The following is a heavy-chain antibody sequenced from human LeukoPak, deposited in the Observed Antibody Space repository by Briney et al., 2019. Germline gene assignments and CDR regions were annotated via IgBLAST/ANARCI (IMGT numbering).Heavy chain of an antibody. CDR3: ARLYLRDHCSSTSCYGLYCDY. V-gene: IGHV4-38-2*01. CDR2: IYHSGST. J-gene: IGHJ4*02. D-gene: IGHD2-2*01. CDR1: GYIITSGYY. Sequence: SETLSLTCAVSGYIITSGYYWGWIRQPPGKGLEWIGSIYHSGSTYYNPSLKTRVTISVDTSKNQFSLKLSSVTAADTAVYYCARLYLRDHCSSTSCYGLYCDYWGQGTLVTVSS.